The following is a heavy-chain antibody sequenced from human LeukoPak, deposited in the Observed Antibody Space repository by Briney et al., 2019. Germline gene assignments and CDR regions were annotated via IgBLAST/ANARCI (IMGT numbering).Heavy chain of an antibody. CDR1: GFTFSSYA. CDR3: ATPAFYCSSTSCYFNY. Sequence: GGSLRLSCAASGFTFSSYAMSWLRQAPGKGLEWVSAISGSGGSTYYADSVKGRFTISRDNSKNTLYLQMNSLRAEDTAVYYCATPAFYCSSTSCYFNYWGQGTLVTVSS. D-gene: IGHD2-2*01. V-gene: IGHV3-23*01. CDR2: ISGSGGST. J-gene: IGHJ4*02.